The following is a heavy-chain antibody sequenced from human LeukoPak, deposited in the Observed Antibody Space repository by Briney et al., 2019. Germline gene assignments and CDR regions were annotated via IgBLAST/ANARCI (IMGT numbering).Heavy chain of an antibody. CDR2: ISGSSGTI. D-gene: IGHD2-15*01. Sequence: GGSLRLSCTASGFTFSSCGMSWVRQAPGRGPEWVSYISGSSGTIYYADSVKGRFTISRDNAKNSLYLQMNGLRAEDTALYYCARVPPMAATQFDYWGQGTLVTVSS. J-gene: IGHJ4*02. CDR1: GFTFSSCG. V-gene: IGHV3-48*04. CDR3: ARVPPMAATQFDY.